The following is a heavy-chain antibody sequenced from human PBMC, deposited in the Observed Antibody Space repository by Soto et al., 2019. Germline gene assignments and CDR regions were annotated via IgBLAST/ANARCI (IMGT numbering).Heavy chain of an antibody. CDR3: AREGYSYGYRGGYWFDP. D-gene: IGHD5-18*01. Sequence: SETLSLTCAVYGGSFSGYYWSWIRQPPGKGLEWIGEINHSGSTNYNPSLKSRVTISVDTSKNQFSLKLSSVTAADTAVYYCAREGYSYGYRGGYWFDPWGQGTLVTVSS. CDR2: INHSGST. J-gene: IGHJ5*02. V-gene: IGHV4-34*01. CDR1: GGSFSGYY.